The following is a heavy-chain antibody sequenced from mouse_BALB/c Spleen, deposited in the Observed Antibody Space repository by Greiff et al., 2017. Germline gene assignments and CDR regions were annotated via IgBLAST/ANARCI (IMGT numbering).Heavy chain of an antibody. CDR3: ARGRTEGFAY. CDR1: GFTFSSYA. J-gene: IGHJ3*01. Sequence: DVMLVESGGGLVKPVGSLKLSCAASGFTFSSYAMSWVRQTPDKRLEWVASISSGGSTYYPDSVKGRFTISRDNARNILYLQMSSLRSEDTAMYYCARGRTEGFAYWGQGTLVTVSA. CDR2: ISSGGST. V-gene: IGHV5-6-5*01.